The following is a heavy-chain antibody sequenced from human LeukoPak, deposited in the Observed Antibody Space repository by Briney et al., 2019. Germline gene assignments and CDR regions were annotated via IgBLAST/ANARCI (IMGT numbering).Heavy chain of an antibody. V-gene: IGHV3-49*03. Sequence: PGGSLRLSCTASGFTFGDYAMSWFRQAPGKGLEWVGLIRSKAYGGTTEYAASVKGRFTISRDDSKSIAYLQMNSLKTEDTAVYYCSLLFLGYCSSTSCLTDYWGQGTLVTVSS. CDR1: GFTFGDYA. D-gene: IGHD2-2*01. CDR2: IRSKAYGGTT. J-gene: IGHJ4*02. CDR3: SLLFLGYCSSTSCLTDY.